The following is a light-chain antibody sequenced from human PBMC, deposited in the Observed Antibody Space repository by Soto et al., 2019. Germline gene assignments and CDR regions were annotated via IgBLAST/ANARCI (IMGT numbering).Light chain of an antibody. V-gene: IGLV2-14*03. J-gene: IGLJ2*01. Sequence: QSVLTQPASVSGSPGQSIIISCTGTSSDADAYNYVSWYQHHPGKAPKLLIYDVSNRPSGISNRFSGSKSGNTASLTISGLQHEDEADYFCSSYTSSTILFGGGTKVTVL. CDR2: DVS. CDR1: SSDADAYNY. CDR3: SSYTSSTIL.